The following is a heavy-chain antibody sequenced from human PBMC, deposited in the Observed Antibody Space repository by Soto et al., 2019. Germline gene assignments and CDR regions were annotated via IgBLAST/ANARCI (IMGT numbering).Heavy chain of an antibody. D-gene: IGHD3-22*01. CDR1: GFTFSSYS. V-gene: IGHV3-48*01. CDR3: ARPYYYDSSGYYV. Sequence: EVQLVESGGGLVQPGGSLRLSCAASGFTFSSYSVNWVRQAPGKGLEWVSYISSSSSTIYYADSVKGRFTISRDNAKNSLYLQMNSLRAEDTAVYYCARPYYYDSSGYYVWGQGTLVTVSS. J-gene: IGHJ4*02. CDR2: ISSSSSTI.